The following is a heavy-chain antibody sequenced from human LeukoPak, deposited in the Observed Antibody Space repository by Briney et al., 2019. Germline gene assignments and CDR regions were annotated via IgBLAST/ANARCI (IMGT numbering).Heavy chain of an antibody. D-gene: IGHD2-8*01. CDR3: ARDGVLMVYAHEGFDY. V-gene: IGHV1-18*01. CDR1: GYTFTSYG. CDR2: ISTYNGNT. Sequence: ASVKVSCKASGYTFTSYGIGWVRQAPGQGLEWMGWISTYNGNTNYAQKLQGRVTMTTDTSTSTAYMELRSLRSDDTAVYYCARDGVLMVYAHEGFDYWGQGTLVTVSS. J-gene: IGHJ4*02.